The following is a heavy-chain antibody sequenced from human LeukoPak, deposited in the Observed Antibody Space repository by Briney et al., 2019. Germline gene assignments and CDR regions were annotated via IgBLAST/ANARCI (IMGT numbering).Heavy chain of an antibody. CDR3: ARGGDYFDN. V-gene: IGHV1-2*06. J-gene: IGHJ4*02. D-gene: IGHD3-16*01. Sequence: ASVKASCKASGYTFTGYYMHWVRQAPGQGLEWMGRINPNNGATNYAQKLQGRITMTIDKSTSTADMELRNLRSDDTAVYYCARGGDYFDNWGQGTLVTVSS. CDR2: INPNNGAT. CDR1: GYTFTGYY.